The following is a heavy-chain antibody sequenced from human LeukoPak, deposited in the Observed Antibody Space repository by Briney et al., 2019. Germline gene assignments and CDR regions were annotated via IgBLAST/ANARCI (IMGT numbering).Heavy chain of an antibody. D-gene: IGHD3-22*01. CDR2: ISGSGGST. J-gene: IGHJ4*02. CDR1: GFTSSSFA. V-gene: IGHV3-23*01. CDR3: AKAPSTMIVVVYFDY. Sequence: GGSLRLSCAASGFTSSSFAMSWVRQAPGKGLEWVSAISGSGGSTYYADSVKGRFTISRDNSKNTLYLQMNSLRAEDTAVYYCAKAPSTMIVVVYFDYWGQGTLVTVSS.